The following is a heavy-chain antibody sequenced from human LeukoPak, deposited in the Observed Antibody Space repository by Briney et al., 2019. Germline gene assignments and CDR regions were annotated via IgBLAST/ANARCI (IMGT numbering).Heavy chain of an antibody. CDR3: AREAIIAVAAPPTLTYYYYYYMDV. V-gene: IGHV3-7*01. CDR2: IKQDGSEK. J-gene: IGHJ6*03. Sequence: PGGSLRLSCAASGFTFSSYWMSWVRQAPGKGLEWVANIKQDGSEKYYVDSVKGRFTISRDNAKNSLYLQMNSLRAEDTAVYYCAREAIIAVAAPPTLTYYYYYYMDVWGKGTTVTISS. CDR1: GFTFSSYW. D-gene: IGHD6-19*01.